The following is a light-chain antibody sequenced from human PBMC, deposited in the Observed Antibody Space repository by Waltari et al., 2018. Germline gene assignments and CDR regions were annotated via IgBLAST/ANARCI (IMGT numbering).Light chain of an antibody. CDR1: QSVSSY. CDR3: QQRSNWPPLLT. CDR2: DAS. J-gene: IGKJ4*01. V-gene: IGKV3-11*01. Sequence: EIVLTQSPATLSLSPGERPTLPCRASQSVSSYLAWYQQKPGQAPRLLIYDASNRATGIPARFSGSGSGTDFTLTISSLEPEDFAVYYCQQRSNWPPLLTFGGGTKVEIK.